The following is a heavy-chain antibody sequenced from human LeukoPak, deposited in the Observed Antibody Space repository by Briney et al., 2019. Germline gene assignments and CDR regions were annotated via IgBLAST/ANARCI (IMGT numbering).Heavy chain of an antibody. CDR3: AREAFSGGYYDDY. D-gene: IGHD3-22*01. Sequence: SETLSLTCTVSGYSISSGYYWGWIRQPPGKGLEWIGSIYHSGSTYYNPSLKSRVTISVDTSNNQFSLKLTSVSAADTAVYYCAREAFSGGYYDDYWGQGTLVTVSS. J-gene: IGHJ4*02. CDR1: GYSISSGYY. V-gene: IGHV4-38-2*02. CDR2: IYHSGST.